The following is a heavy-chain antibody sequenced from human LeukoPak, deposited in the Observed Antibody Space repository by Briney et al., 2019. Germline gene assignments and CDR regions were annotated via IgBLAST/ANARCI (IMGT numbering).Heavy chain of an antibody. D-gene: IGHD3-9*01. Sequence: PSETLSLTCTVSGGSISSSSYYWGWIRQPPGKGLEWIGSIYYSGSTYYNPSLKSRVTISVDTSKNQFSLKLSSVTAADPAVYYCASLLRPDISSNDYWGQGTLVTVSS. J-gene: IGHJ4*02. V-gene: IGHV4-39*07. CDR3: ASLLRPDISSNDY. CDR1: GGSISSSSYY. CDR2: IYYSGST.